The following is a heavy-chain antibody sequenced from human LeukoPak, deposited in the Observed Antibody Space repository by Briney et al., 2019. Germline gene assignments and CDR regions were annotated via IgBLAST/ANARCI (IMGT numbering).Heavy chain of an antibody. Sequence: SETLSLTCSVSGGSISSSGYYGGGIRQPPGKGLEWVGSIHYRGNTYYNPSLKSRVTISVDTSKNQFSLKLSSVTAADTAVYYCARPTDSSGYYDAFDIWGQGTMVTVSS. D-gene: IGHD3-22*01. V-gene: IGHV4-39*07. CDR3: ARPTDSSGYYDAFDI. CDR2: IHYRGNT. J-gene: IGHJ3*02. CDR1: GGSISSSGYY.